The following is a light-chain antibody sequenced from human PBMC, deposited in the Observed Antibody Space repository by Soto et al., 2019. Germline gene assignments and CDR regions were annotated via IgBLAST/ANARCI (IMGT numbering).Light chain of an antibody. CDR3: LEHNSYPWT. CDR1: QSISSW. CDR2: DAS. Sequence: DIQMTQSPSTLSASVGDRVTITCRASQSISSWLAWYQQKPGKDPRLLIYDASSLESGVPSRFSGRGSGTEFTLTISSLQPDDFATYYCLEHNSYPWTCGQGSKVDIK. J-gene: IGKJ1*01. V-gene: IGKV1-5*01.